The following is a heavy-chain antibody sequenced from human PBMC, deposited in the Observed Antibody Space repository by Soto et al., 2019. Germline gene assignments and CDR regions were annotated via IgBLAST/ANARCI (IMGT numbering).Heavy chain of an antibody. J-gene: IGHJ4*02. CDR2: ISGSGGST. V-gene: IGHV3-23*01. CDR3: AKSRVVVAAIFDY. Sequence: EVQLLESGGGLVQPGGSLRLSCAASGFTFSSYAMSWVRQAPGKGLEWVSAISGSGGSTYYADSVKGRFTISRDNSKSTLYLQMNGLRAEDTAVYYCAKSRVVVAAIFDYWGQGTLVTVSS. CDR1: GFTFSSYA. D-gene: IGHD2-15*01.